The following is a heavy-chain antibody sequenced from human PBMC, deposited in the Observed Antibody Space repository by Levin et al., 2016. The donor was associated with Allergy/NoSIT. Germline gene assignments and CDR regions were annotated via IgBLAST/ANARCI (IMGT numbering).Heavy chain of an antibody. CDR3: AHSGMAIGDSGWYWKGLVGIANWFDP. J-gene: IGHJ5*02. Sequence: SGPTLVKPTQTLTLTCTFSGFSLSTSGVGVGWIRQPPGKALEWLALIYWNDDKRYSPSLKSRLTITKDTSKNQVVLTMTNMDPVDTATYYCAHSGMAIGDSGWYWKGLVGIANWFDPWGQGTLVTVSS. D-gene: IGHD6-19*01. CDR2: IYWNDDK. V-gene: IGHV2-5*01. CDR1: GFSLSTSGVG.